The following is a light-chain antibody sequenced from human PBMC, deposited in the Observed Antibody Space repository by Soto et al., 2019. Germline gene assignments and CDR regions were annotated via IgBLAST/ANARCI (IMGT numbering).Light chain of an antibody. CDR3: QQYNNWPRT. J-gene: IGKJ1*01. Sequence: EIVLTQFPDTLSLSPGERATLSCRASQSVSSSSLAWYQQKRGQAPRLLISGASTRATGFPARFSGSGSGTEFILTISSLQSEDFAVYYCQQYNNWPRTFGQGTKVEIK. V-gene: IGKV3-15*01. CDR1: QSVSSSS. CDR2: GAS.